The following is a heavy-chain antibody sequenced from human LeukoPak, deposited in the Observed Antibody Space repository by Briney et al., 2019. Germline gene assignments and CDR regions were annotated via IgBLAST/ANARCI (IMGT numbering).Heavy chain of an antibody. CDR1: GFTLSGHW. CDR2: INQDASAK. Sequence: PGGSLRLSCAASGFTLSGHWMSWVRQAPGKGLEWVANINQDASAKYYVGSVKGRLTISRDNAKNTLYLQMNSLRAEDTAVYYCEAVVTPLDYWGQGTLVTVSS. V-gene: IGHV3-7*01. J-gene: IGHJ4*02. D-gene: IGHD4-23*01. CDR3: EAVVTPLDY.